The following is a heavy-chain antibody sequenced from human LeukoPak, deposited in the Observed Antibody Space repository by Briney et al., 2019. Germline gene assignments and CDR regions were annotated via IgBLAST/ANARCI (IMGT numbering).Heavy chain of an antibody. CDR3: AKDTSPGEWELQLFDY. CDR1: GFTFNSYA. CDR2: ISGSGGST. D-gene: IGHD1-26*01. V-gene: IGHV3-23*01. Sequence: AGGSLRLSCAASGFTFNSYAMSWVRQAPGKGLEWVSAISGSGGSTYYADSVKGRFTISRDNSKNTLYLQMNSLRAEDTAVYYCAKDTSPGEWELQLFDYWGQGTLVTVSS. J-gene: IGHJ4*02.